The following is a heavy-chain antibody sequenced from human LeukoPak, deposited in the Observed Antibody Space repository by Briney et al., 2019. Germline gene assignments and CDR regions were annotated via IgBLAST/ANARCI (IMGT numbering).Heavy chain of an antibody. Sequence: EASVKVSCKASGYSFTNYDINWVRQATGHGLEWMGWMNPNSGTVGYARKFQGRVTMTRNASISAAYMELSSLTSEDAAVYYCTRGASDYWGENYFDYWGQGSLVTVSS. CDR3: TRGASDYWGENYFDY. D-gene: IGHD7-27*01. CDR1: GYSFTNYD. V-gene: IGHV1-8*01. J-gene: IGHJ4*02. CDR2: MNPNSGTV.